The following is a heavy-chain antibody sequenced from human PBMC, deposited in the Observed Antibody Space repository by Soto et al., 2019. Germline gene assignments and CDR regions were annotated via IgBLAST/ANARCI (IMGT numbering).Heavy chain of an antibody. Sequence: QVQLQQSEPGLVKPSQTLSLTCAISGDSVSSSSVTWNWIRQSPSRGLEWLGRTYYRSKWYNDYAESVKSRITINPVTSTNQFSLHLNSVTPEDTAVYYCVRLIGNSWLDFWGQGTLVTVSS. V-gene: IGHV6-1*01. D-gene: IGHD1-26*01. CDR3: VRLIGNSWLDF. CDR1: GDSVSSSSVT. J-gene: IGHJ5*01. CDR2: TYYRSKWYN.